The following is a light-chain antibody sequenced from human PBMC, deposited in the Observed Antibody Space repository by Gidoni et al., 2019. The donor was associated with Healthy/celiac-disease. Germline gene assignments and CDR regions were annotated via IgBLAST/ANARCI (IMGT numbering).Light chain of an antibody. J-gene: IGKJ3*01. CDR2: AAS. Sequence: DIQMTQSPSSLSASVGDRVTITCRASQGISNYLAWYQQKPGKVPKLLIYAASTLQSGVPSRFSGSGSGTDFTLTISSLQPEDVATYYCQKYNSAPPGFTFGPXTKVDIK. CDR3: QKYNSAPPGFT. CDR1: QGISNY. V-gene: IGKV1-27*01.